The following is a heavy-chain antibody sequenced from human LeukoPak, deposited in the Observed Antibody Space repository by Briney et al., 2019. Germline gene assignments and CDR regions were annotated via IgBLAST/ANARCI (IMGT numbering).Heavy chain of an antibody. J-gene: IGHJ4*02. CDR1: GGSFSGYY. V-gene: IGHV4-34*01. CDR2: INHSGST. D-gene: IGHD6-19*01. Sequence: SETLSLTCAVHGGSFSGYYWSWIRQPPGKGLEWIGEINHSGSTNYNPSLKSRVTISVDTSKNQFSLKLSSVTAADTAVYYCARGAGTALHDYWGQGTLVTVSS. CDR3: ARGAGTALHDY.